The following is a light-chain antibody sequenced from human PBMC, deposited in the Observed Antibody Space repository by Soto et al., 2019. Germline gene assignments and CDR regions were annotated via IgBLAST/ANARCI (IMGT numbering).Light chain of an antibody. CDR1: QSITNW. V-gene: IGKV1-5*03. J-gene: IGKJ1*01. CDR3: QQYNSYST. Sequence: DIQMTQSPATLSASVGDSVTITCRASQSITNWLAWYQLKPGKAPKLLIHEASNLHSGVSSRFTGSGSGTDFTLTISSLQPDDFATYYCQQYNSYSTFGQGTKVDIK. CDR2: EAS.